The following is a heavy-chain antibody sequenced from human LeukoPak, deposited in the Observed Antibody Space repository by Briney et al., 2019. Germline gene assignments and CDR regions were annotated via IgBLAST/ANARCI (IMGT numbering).Heavy chain of an antibody. V-gene: IGHV3-53*01. J-gene: IGHJ4*02. CDR1: GFTVSSNY. Sequence: GGSLRLSCAASGFTVSSNYMSWVRQAPGKGLEWVSVIYSGGSTYYADSVKGRFTISRDNAKNSLYLQMNSLRAEDTAVYYCARAHITMVRGVMGYWGQGTLVTVSS. CDR2: IYSGGST. D-gene: IGHD3-10*01. CDR3: ARAHITMVRGVMGY.